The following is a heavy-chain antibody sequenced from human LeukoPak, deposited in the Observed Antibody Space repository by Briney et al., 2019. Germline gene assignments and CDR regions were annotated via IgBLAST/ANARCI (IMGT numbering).Heavy chain of an antibody. CDR1: GDSISSGAYS. CDR3: ARELWFANAPGSWLDP. CDR2: IFHTGST. V-gene: IGHV4-30-2*01. D-gene: IGHD3-10*01. Sequence: SETLSLTCVVYGDSISSGAYSWRWLRQPPGKGLEWIGYIFHTGSTFYNPSLKSRVTISVDNSKNQFSLRLNSVTAADTAVYYCARELWFANAPGSWLDPWGQGTLVTVSS. J-gene: IGHJ5*02.